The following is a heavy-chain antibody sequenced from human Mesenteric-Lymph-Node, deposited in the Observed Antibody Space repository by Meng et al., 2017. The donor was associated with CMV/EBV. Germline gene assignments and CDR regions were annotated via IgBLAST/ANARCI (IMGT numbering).Heavy chain of an antibody. Sequence: SCAASGFTFSSYSMNWVRQAPGKGLEWVASIYYSGTTFYNPSLKCRVTLSVDTSKNQFSLQVTSVTAADTAVYYCARQLNGDLGQDGFDVWGQGTRVTVSS. J-gene: IGHJ3*01. CDR2: IYYSGTT. CDR3: ARQLNGDLGQDGFDV. D-gene: IGHD3-16*01. V-gene: IGHV4-59*08. CDR1: GFTFSSYS.